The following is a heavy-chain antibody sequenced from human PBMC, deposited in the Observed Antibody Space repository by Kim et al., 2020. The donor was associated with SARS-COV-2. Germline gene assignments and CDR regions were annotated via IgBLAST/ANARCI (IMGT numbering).Heavy chain of an antibody. Sequence: ADSVKGRFTISRDNAKNTLYLQMNSLRAEDTAVYYCAKDRYYSSSALFCYWGQGTLVTVSS. V-gene: IGHV3-23*01. CDR3: AKDRYYSSSALFCY. D-gene: IGHD6-6*01. J-gene: IGHJ4*02.